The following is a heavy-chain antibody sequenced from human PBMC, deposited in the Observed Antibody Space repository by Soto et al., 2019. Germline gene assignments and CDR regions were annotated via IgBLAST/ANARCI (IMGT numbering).Heavy chain of an antibody. Sequence: GGSLRLSCAASGFTFSSYWMHWVRQVPGKGLVWVSRINTDGSSTTYADSVKGRFTISRDNAKNTLYLQMNSLRAEDTAVYYCVKAAARWDYWGQGTLVTVSS. CDR2: INTDGSST. J-gene: IGHJ4*02. D-gene: IGHD2-15*01. CDR3: VKAAARWDY. CDR1: GFTFSSYW. V-gene: IGHV3-74*03.